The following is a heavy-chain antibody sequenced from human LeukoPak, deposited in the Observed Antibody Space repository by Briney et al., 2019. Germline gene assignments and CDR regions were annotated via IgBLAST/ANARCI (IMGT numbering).Heavy chain of an antibody. CDR2: ISGSGGST. CDR1: GFTFNNYA. J-gene: IGHJ4*02. CDR3: AKQAGPSYDSSGYYSRYFDY. D-gene: IGHD3-22*01. V-gene: IGHV3-23*01. Sequence: GGSLRLSCAASGFTFNNYAMSWVRQAPGKGPEWLSAISGSGGSTTDADSVKGRFTTSRDNSKNTLYLQMNSLRAEDTAVYYCAKQAGPSYDSSGYYSRYFDYWGQGTLVTVSS.